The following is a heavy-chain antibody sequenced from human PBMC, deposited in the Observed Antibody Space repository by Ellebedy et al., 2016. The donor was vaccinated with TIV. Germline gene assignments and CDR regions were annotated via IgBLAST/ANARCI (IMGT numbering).Heavy chain of an antibody. D-gene: IGHD4-17*01. CDR3: ARVTVTTVDY. CDR2: INAGNGNT. CDR1: GGTFSTYG. Sequence: ASVKVSCKASGGTFSTYGISWVRQAPGQRLEWMGWINAGNGNTKYSQKFQGRVTITRDTSASTAYMELSSLRSDDTAVYYCARVTVTTVDYWGQGTLVTVSS. J-gene: IGHJ4*02. V-gene: IGHV1-3*01.